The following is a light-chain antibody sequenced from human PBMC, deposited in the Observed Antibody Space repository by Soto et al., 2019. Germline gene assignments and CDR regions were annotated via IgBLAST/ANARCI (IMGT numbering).Light chain of an antibody. CDR1: QSVSNN. J-gene: IGKJ1*01. Sequence: EIVLTQSPGTLSLSPGERATLSCRASQSVSNNYLAWYQQKPGQPPRLLIYDASNRATGIPARFSGSGSGTEFTLTISGLQSEDFAVYYCQQYSIWRTFGQGTKVDIK. V-gene: IGKV3-15*01. CDR3: QQYSIWRT. CDR2: DAS.